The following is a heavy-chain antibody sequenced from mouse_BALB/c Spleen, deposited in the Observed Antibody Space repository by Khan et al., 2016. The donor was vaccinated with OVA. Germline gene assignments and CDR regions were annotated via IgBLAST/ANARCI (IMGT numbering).Heavy chain of an antibody. V-gene: IGHV9-3*02. Sequence: QIQLVQSGPELKKPGETVKISCKASGYTFTNYGINWVKQAPGKGLKWMGWINTNTGEPTYAEEFKGRFAFSLETSASTAYLQLNNLKNEDTATYCCTRGNYYGNNSWFAYWGQGTLVTVSA. D-gene: IGHD1-1*01. CDR1: GYTFTNYG. CDR2: INTNTGEP. J-gene: IGHJ3*01. CDR3: TRGNYYGNNSWFAY.